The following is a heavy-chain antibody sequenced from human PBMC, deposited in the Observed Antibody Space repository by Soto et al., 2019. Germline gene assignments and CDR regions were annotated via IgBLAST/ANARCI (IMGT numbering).Heavy chain of an antibody. V-gene: IGHV5-51*01. CDR1: GYDFTNFW. J-gene: IGHJ4*02. CDR2: IYPDDSDT. Sequence: GESLKISCQASGYDFTNFWIGWVRQMPGKGLEWMGIIYPDDSDTRYSPSFQGQVTISADESISTAYLQWSSLKASDTAMYFYATASDWAFDYWGQGTLVTVS. CDR3: ATASDWAFDY. D-gene: IGHD3-9*01.